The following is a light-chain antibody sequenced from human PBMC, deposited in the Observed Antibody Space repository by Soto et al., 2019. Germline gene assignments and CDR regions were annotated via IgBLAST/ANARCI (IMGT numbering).Light chain of an antibody. J-gene: IGKJ1*01. CDR1: QSINTN. Sequence: DILMTHSPATLSVSPGERATLSCRASQSINTNLAWYQQKPGQAPRLLLFGASTRATGIPDRFSGSGSGTDFTLTISSLQSEDFAVYYCQQYDTWPPGTFGQGTKVDIK. CDR3: QQYDTWPPGT. CDR2: GAS. V-gene: IGKV3-15*01.